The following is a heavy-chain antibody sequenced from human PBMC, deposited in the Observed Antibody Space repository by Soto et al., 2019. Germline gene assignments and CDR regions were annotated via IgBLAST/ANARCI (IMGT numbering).Heavy chain of an antibody. D-gene: IGHD6-13*01. CDR2: ISSIGSTI. V-gene: IGHV3-48*03. CDR3: ARDREQQLVYLDY. J-gene: IGHJ4*02. CDR1: GFTLSSYE. Sequence: GGYLRLSFADSGFTLSSYEMHWVLQAPLKVLEWVSYISSIGSTIYYADYVKGRLTISRDNAKNSLYLQMNSLRAKDTAVYYCARDREQQLVYLDYWGQETMLTVHS.